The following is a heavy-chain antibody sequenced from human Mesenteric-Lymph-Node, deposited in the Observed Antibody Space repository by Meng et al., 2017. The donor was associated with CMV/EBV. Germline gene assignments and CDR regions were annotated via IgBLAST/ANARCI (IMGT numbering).Heavy chain of an antibody. J-gene: IGHJ5*02. CDR2: ISAYNGNT. D-gene: IGHD4-23*01. CDR1: GFPFTSYR. Sequence: ASVKVSCKASGFPFTSYRFTWVRQAPGQGLEWLGWISAYNGNTNYAQIVQGRVTMTTDPSTTTAYMELRNLRSDDTAVYYCARLNGGNSGDWFDPWGQGTLVTVSS. V-gene: IGHV1-18*04. CDR3: ARLNGGNSGDWFDP.